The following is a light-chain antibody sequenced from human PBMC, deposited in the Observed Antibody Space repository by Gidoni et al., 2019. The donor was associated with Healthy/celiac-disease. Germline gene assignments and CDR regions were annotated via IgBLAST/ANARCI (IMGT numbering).Light chain of an antibody. CDR2: QDS. CDR1: KLGDKY. J-gene: IGLJ2*01. CDR3: QAWDSSTAV. V-gene: IGLV3-1*01. Sequence: SYQLTQPPSVSASPGQSASITFSGDKLGDKYASWYQQKPGQYPVLVIYQDSKRPSGLPERFAGSNSGNTATLTISGTQAMDEADYYCQAWDSSTAVFGGGTKLTVL.